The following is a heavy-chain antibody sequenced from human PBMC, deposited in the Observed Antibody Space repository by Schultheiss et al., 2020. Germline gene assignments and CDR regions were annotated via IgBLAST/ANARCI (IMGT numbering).Heavy chain of an antibody. CDR2: INHGGST. Sequence: SETLSLTCGVSGGSLSGYYWSWIRQAPGKGLEWIGEINHGGSTNYNPSLKSRVTISVDTSKNQFSLRLSSVTAADTAVYYCATHLKATATFDYWGQGTLVTVYS. D-gene: IGHD5-12*01. V-gene: IGHV4-34*01. J-gene: IGHJ4*02. CDR1: GGSLSGYY. CDR3: ATHLKATATFDY.